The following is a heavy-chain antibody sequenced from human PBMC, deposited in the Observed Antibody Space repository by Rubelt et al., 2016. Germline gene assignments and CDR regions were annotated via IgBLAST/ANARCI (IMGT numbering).Heavy chain of an antibody. CDR2: IYYSGST. CDR1: GGSISSYY. V-gene: IGHV4-59*08. J-gene: IGHJ4*02. D-gene: IGHD3-9*01. CDR3: ARLQSLTGYFYVDY. Sequence: QVQLQESGPGLVKPSETLSLTCTVSGGSISSYYWSWIRQPPGKGLEWIGYIYYSGSTHYTPPLSSRVSLSASPSRIQFSLKLSSVTAADTAVYYCARLQSLTGYFYVDYWGQGTLVTVSS.